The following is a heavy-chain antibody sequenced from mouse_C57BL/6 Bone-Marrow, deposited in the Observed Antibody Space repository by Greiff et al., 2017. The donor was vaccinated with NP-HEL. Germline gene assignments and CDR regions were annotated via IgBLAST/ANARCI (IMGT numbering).Heavy chain of an antibody. J-gene: IGHJ3*01. Sequence: EVHLVESGGGLVKPGGSLKLSCAASGFTFSSYTMSWVRQTPEKRLEWVATISGGGGNTYYPDSVKGRFTISRDNAKNTLYLQMSSLRSEDTALYYCARHGSNSFAYWGQGTLVTVSA. CDR3: ARHGSNSFAY. V-gene: IGHV5-9*01. CDR2: ISGGGGNT. CDR1: GFTFSSYT. D-gene: IGHD2-5*01.